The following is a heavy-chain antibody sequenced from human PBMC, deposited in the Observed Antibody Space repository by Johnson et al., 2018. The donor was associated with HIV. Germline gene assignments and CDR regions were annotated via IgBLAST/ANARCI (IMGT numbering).Heavy chain of an antibody. J-gene: IGHJ3*02. Sequence: VQLVESGGGVVRPGRSLRLSCAASGYTVSSNYMSWVRQAPGKGLEWVSVIYSGGSTYYADSVKGRFTISRDNSKNTLYLQMNSLRAEDTAVYYCASLSSSGAFDIWGQGTMVTVSS. V-gene: IGHV3-66*01. D-gene: IGHD6-6*01. CDR1: GYTVSSNY. CDR3: ASLSSSGAFDI. CDR2: IYSGGST.